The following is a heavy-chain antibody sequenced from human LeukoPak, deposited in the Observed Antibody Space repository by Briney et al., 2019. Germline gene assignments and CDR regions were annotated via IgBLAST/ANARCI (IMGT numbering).Heavy chain of an antibody. CDR1: GYTFTSYD. J-gene: IGHJ6*03. CDR3: AREASNDFWSGGGPEYYMDV. V-gene: IGHV1-8*01. CDR2: MNPNSGNT. Sequence: ASVKVSCKASGYTFTSYDINWVRQATGQGLEWMGWMNPNSGNTGYAQKFQGRVTMTRNTSISTAYMELSSLRSEDTAVYYCAREASNDFWSGGGPEYYMDVWGKGTTVTVSS. D-gene: IGHD3-3*01.